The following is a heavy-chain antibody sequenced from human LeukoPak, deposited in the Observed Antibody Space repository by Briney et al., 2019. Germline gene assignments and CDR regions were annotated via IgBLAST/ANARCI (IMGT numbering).Heavy chain of an antibody. D-gene: IGHD3-10*01. CDR1: GFTFDDYA. V-gene: IGHV3-66*02. J-gene: IGHJ6*02. Sequence: GGSLRLSCAASGFTFDDYAMHWVRQAPGKGLGWVSVIYSGGETYYADSVKGRFTISRDNSKNTLYLQMNSLRPEDTAVYYCARDPGLPNGMSVWGQGTTVTVSS. CDR3: ARDPGLPNGMSV. CDR2: IYSGGET.